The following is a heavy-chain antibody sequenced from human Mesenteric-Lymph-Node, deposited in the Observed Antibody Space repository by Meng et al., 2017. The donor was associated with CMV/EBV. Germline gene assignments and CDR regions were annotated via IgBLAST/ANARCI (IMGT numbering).Heavy chain of an antibody. J-gene: IGHJ6*02. D-gene: IGHD2-21*02. CDR1: GDSISSSSYY. CDR3: ARTAHSPTTYYYGMDV. Sequence: SETLSLTCTVSGDSISSSSYYWGWIRQPPGKGLEWIGSIYYSGSTYYNPSLKSRVTISVDTSKNQFSLKLSSVTAADTAVYYCARTAHSPTTYYYGMDVWGQGTTVTVSS. V-gene: IGHV4-39*07. CDR2: IYYSGST.